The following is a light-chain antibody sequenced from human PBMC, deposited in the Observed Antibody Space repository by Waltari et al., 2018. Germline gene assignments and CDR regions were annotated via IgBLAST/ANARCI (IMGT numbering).Light chain of an antibody. CDR1: QSVSIN. Sequence: EIVLTQFPASLSVSPGERATLSCRASQSVSINLAWYQQQPGQSPRLLISRASSRATGVPARFSGGGSETDFSLTISSLQSEDFAVYYCQQYETWPLNTFGQGTILEIK. V-gene: IGKV3-15*01. CDR2: RAS. J-gene: IGKJ2*01. CDR3: QQYETWPLNT.